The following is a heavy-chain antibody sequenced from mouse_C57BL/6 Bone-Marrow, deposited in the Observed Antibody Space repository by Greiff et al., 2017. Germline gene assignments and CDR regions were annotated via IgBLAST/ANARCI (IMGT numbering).Heavy chain of an antibody. CDR1: GYTFTDYY. CDR2: INPNNGGT. J-gene: IGHJ2*01. V-gene: IGHV1-26*01. CDR3: SREGITTVVEDY. D-gene: IGHD1-1*01. Sequence: EVKLQQSGPELVKPGASVKISCKASGYTFTDYYMNWVKQSHGKSLAWIGDINPNNGGTSYNQKFKGKATLTVDKSSSTAYMELRSLTSEDSAVYYWSREGITTVVEDYWGQGTTLTVSS.